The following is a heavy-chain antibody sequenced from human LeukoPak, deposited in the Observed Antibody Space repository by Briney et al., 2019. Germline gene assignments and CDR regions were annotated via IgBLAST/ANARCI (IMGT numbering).Heavy chain of an antibody. V-gene: IGHV1-2*02. CDR3: AGGEGNHSPFDY. D-gene: IGHD3-16*01. Sequence: GGSLRLSCAASGFTFSSYGMHWVRQAPGQGLEWMGWINPNSGGTNYAQKFQGRVTMTRDTSISTAYMELSRLRSDDTAVYYCAGGEGNHSPFDYWGQGTLVTVSS. CDR1: GFTFSSYG. CDR2: INPNSGGT. J-gene: IGHJ4*02.